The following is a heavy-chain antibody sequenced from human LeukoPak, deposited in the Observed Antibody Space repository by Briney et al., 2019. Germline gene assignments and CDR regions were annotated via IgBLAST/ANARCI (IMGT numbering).Heavy chain of an antibody. V-gene: IGHV4-31*03. D-gene: IGHD2-15*01. Sequence: SQTLSLTCTVSGGSISSGGYYWRWIRQHPGKGLEWIGYIYYSGSTYYNPSLKSRVTISVDTSKNQFSLKLSSVTAADTAVYYCARSHCSGGSCSTTFGYWGQGTLVTVSS. CDR3: ARSHCSGGSCSTTFGY. CDR1: GGSISSGGYY. CDR2: IYYSGST. J-gene: IGHJ4*02.